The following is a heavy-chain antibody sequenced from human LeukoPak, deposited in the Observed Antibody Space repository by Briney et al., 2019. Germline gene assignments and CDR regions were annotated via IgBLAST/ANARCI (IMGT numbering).Heavy chain of an antibody. CDR3: ARDPWPTTVTTWGFLDC. Sequence: PPGGSLRLSCAASGFTFSSYSMTWVRQAPGKGLEWVSYISSSSSTIYYADSVKGRFTISRDNSKNTLYLQMNSLRAEDTAVYYCARDPWPTTVTTWGFLDCWGQGTLVTVSS. J-gene: IGHJ4*02. CDR1: GFTFSSYS. D-gene: IGHD4-17*01. CDR2: ISSSSSTI. V-gene: IGHV3-48*01.